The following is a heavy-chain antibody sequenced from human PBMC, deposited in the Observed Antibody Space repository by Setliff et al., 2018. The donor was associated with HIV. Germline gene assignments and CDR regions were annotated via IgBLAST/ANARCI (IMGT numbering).Heavy chain of an antibody. D-gene: IGHD1-26*01. V-gene: IGHV4-38-2*01. CDR3: ARGELLPGWFDP. Sequence: PSETLSLTCAVSFYPISSSGYYWGWLRQPPGKGLEWIGSIYHSGSTYYNPSLKSRVTISVDTSKNQFSLKLSSVTAADTAVYYCARGELLPGWFDPWGQGTLVTVSS. CDR1: FYPISSSGYY. J-gene: IGHJ5*02. CDR2: IYHSGST.